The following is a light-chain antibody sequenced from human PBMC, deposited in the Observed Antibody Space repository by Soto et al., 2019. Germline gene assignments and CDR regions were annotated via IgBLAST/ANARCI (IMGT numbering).Light chain of an antibody. Sequence: EIVFTQSPGTLSLSPGERATLSCRASQSVSRSYLAWYQQKPGQAPRLFIYGASSRETGIPDRFSGSGSGTEFTLTITRLEPEDFEVYYCQQRSNWTITFGQGTKVDIK. CDR1: QSVSRSY. CDR2: GAS. J-gene: IGKJ1*01. CDR3: QQRSNWTIT. V-gene: IGKV3D-20*02.